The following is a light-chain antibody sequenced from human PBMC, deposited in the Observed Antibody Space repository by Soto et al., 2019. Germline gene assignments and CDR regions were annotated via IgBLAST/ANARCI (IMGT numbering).Light chain of an antibody. V-gene: IGLV1-44*01. CDR3: AAWDDSLNGHV. CDR1: SSNIGTSS. Sequence: QSVLTQPHSASGTPGQRVTISCSGSSSNIGTSSLHWFQQLPGTAPKLPISTTNQRPSGVPERFSGSKSGTSASLAISGLQSEDEGDYYCAAWDDSLNGHVFGTGTKLTVL. J-gene: IGLJ1*01. CDR2: TTN.